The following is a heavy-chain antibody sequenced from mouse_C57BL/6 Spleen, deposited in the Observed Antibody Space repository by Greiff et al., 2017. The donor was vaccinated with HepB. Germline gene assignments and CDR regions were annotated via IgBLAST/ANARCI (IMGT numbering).Heavy chain of an antibody. CDR3: ARHEEGYYYGSSYNWYFDV. D-gene: IGHD1-1*01. CDR1: GYTFTEYT. V-gene: IGHV1-62-2*01. Sequence: QVQLQQSGAELVKPGASVKLSCKASGYTFTEYTIHWVKQRSGQGLEWIGWFYPGSGSIKYNEKFKDKATLTADKSSSTVYMELSRWTSEDSAVYFCARHEEGYYYGSSYNWYFDVWGTGTTVTVSS. J-gene: IGHJ1*03. CDR2: FYPGSGSI.